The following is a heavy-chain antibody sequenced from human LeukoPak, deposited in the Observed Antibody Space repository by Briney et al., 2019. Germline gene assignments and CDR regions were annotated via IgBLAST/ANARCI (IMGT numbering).Heavy chain of an antibody. CDR2: VSDSGVNT. D-gene: IGHD6-19*01. Sequence: PGGSLRLSCEASGFSFSGYAMSWVRQAPGKGLDWVSGVSDSGVNTYYADSVKGRFTISRDNSKYTLFLQMNSLRAEDTAVYYCAKLPSSGWYGGTFDYWGQGTLVTVSS. CDR1: GFSFSGYA. CDR3: AKLPSSGWYGGTFDY. J-gene: IGHJ4*02. V-gene: IGHV3-23*01.